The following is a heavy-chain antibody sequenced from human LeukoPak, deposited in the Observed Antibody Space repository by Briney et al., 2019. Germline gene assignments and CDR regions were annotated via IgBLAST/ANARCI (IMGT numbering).Heavy chain of an antibody. D-gene: IGHD3-10*01. CDR3: TGNYYGSGSYADFDY. Sequence: ESGGSLRLSCAASGFTFSGSALHWVRQASGKVLEWVGRIRSTANGYATAYAASVKGRFTISRDDSKNTAYLQMDSLKTEDTAVYYCTGNYYGSGSYADFDYWGQGTLVTVSS. V-gene: IGHV3-73*01. J-gene: IGHJ4*02. CDR1: GFTFSGSA. CDR2: IRSTANGYAT.